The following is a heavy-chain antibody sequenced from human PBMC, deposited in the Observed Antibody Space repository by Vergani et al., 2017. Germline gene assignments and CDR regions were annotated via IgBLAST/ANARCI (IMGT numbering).Heavy chain of an antibody. Sequence: EVQLLESGGDLVQPGGSLRLPCAASGFTFNHYAMNWVRQAPGKGLEWVSGISGSGGSTYYAGSVKGRFTISRDSSKNTLYLQMNSLSAGDTAVYYCAKAKPRNSGYDYLYYYHAMDVWGQGTTVTVSS. CDR2: ISGSGGST. CDR3: AKAKPRNSGYDYLYYYHAMDV. D-gene: IGHD5-12*01. CDR1: GFTFNHYA. J-gene: IGHJ6*02. V-gene: IGHV3-23*01.